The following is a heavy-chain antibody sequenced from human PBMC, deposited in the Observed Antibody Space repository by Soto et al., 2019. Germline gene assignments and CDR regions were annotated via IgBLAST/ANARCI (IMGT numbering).Heavy chain of an antibody. V-gene: IGHV1-69*12. CDR2: IIPIFGTA. CDR1: GGTFSSYA. CDR3: ARSFEFTFGGVVVEGWFAP. Sequence: QVQLVQSGAEVKKPGSSVKVSCKASGGTFSSYAISWVRQAPGQGLEWMGGIIPIFGTANYAQKFQGRVTITADESTSPAYRERGSLRCEDTGVYDCARSFEFTFGGVVVEGWFAPGGKGTLVTVS. J-gene: IGHJ5*02. D-gene: IGHD3-16*02.